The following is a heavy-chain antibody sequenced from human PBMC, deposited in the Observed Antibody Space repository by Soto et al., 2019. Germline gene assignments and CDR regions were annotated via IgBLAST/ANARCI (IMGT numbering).Heavy chain of an antibody. CDR3: ARKYYYDSSGYYYAEYFQH. D-gene: IGHD3-22*01. V-gene: IGHV3-30-3*01. Sequence: PGGSLRLSCAASGFTFSRYTMSWVRQAPGKGLEWVAVISYDGSNKYYADSVKGRFTISRDNSKNTLYLQMNSLRAEDTAVYYCARKYYYDSSGYYYAEYFQHWGQGTLVTVSS. CDR1: GFTFSRYT. CDR2: ISYDGSNK. J-gene: IGHJ1*01.